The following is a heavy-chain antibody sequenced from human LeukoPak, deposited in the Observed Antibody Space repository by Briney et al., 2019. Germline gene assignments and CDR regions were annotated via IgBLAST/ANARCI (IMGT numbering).Heavy chain of an antibody. Sequence: GGSLRLSCAASGFTFSSYWMSWVRQAPGKGLEWVANIKQDGSEKYYVDSVKGRFTISRGNAKNSLYLQMNSLRAEDTAVYYCARSDRYCSSTSCPMDYYYYYMDVWGKGTTVTVSS. CDR2: IKQDGSEK. J-gene: IGHJ6*03. CDR1: GFTFSSYW. CDR3: ARSDRYCSSTSCPMDYYYYYMDV. D-gene: IGHD2-2*01. V-gene: IGHV3-7*01.